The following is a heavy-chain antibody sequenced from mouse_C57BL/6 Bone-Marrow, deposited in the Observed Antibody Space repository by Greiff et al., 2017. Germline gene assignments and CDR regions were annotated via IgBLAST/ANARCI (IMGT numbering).Heavy chain of an antibody. Sequence: VQLQQPGAELVKPGASVKLSCKASGYTFTSYWMQWVKQRPGQGLEWIGEIDPSDSYTTYNQKFKGKATLTVDTSSSTAYMQLSSLTSEDSAVYYCARFDYYGGNYWGQGTTLTVSS. CDR3: ARFDYYGGNY. J-gene: IGHJ2*01. CDR2: IDPSDSYT. D-gene: IGHD1-1*01. CDR1: GYTFTSYW. V-gene: IGHV1-50*01.